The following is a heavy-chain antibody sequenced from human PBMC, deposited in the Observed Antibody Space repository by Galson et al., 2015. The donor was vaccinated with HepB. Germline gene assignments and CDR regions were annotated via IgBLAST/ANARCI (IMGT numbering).Heavy chain of an antibody. Sequence: SVKVSCKASGGIFNTCAISWVRQAPGQGLQWMGGIIPIFGTPYYAQKFQGRVTITADESASTAYMEMSSLTSNDTAMYYCARGGKYCSGGTCHGIGFDFWGQGTLVTVSS. J-gene: IGHJ4*02. CDR2: IIPIFGTP. CDR1: GGIFNTCA. V-gene: IGHV1-69*13. CDR3: ARGGKYCSGGTCHGIGFDF. D-gene: IGHD2-15*01.